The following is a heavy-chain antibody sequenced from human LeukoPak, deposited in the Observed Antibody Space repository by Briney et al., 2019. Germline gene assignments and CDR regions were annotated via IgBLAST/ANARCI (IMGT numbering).Heavy chain of an antibody. V-gene: IGHV1-2*02. CDR2: VNPNSGGT. CDR1: GYTFSGYY. Sequence: ASVKVSCKASGYTFSGYYIHRVRQAPGQGLEWMGWVNPNSGGTNYAQRFQGRVTMTRDTSINTAYMELSSLRSDDTAVYYCARELVNTESYFLFCGYWGQGTLVTVSS. D-gene: IGHD1-26*01. J-gene: IGHJ4*02. CDR3: ARELVNTESYFLFCGY.